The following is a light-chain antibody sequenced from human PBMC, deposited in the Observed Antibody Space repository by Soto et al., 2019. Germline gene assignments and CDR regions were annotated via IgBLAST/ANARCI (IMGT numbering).Light chain of an antibody. CDR2: DNN. CDR1: SSNTGADYD. V-gene: IGLV1-40*01. J-gene: IGLJ2*01. CDR3: QSYDSSLSNLVV. Sequence: QSVLTQPPSVSGAPGQSVTISCTGSSSNTGADYDVHWYQHLPGSAPKLLIYDNNIRPSGVPDRFSGSKSGTSASLAITGLQAEDEGDYYCQSYDSSLSNLVVFGGGTKVTVL.